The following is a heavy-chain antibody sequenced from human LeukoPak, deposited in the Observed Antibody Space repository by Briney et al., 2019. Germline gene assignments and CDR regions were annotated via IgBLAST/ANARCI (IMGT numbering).Heavy chain of an antibody. CDR3: AKEGRSLQTY. J-gene: IGHJ4*02. CDR1: GFMFSSNW. CDR2: IKEGGTET. D-gene: IGHD5-24*01. Sequence: SGGSLRLSCAASGFMFSSNWMSWVRLAPGKGLEWVANIKEGGTETYYVDSVKGRFTISRDNAKNSLYLQMNSLRVEDTAVYYCAKEGRSLQTYWGQGTLVTVSS. V-gene: IGHV3-7*03.